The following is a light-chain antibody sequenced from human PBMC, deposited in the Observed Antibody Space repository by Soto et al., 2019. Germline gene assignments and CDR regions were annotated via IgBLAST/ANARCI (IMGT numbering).Light chain of an antibody. CDR3: QQYDTSPQT. Sequence: EIVLTQSPGTLSLSPGERATLFCSASQSVSVSYLAWYQQKPGQAPRLLIYGASSRVTGIPDRFSGSGSGTDFTLTISRLEPEDFAVYFCQQYDTSPQTFGQGTKVDIK. CDR1: QSVSVSY. J-gene: IGKJ1*01. V-gene: IGKV3-20*01. CDR2: GAS.